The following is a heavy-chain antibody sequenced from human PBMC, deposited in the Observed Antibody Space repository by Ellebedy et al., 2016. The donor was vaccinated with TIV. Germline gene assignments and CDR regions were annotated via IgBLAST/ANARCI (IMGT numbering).Heavy chain of an antibody. J-gene: IGHJ4*02. CDR3: ARDLNVVVITGGVAY. Sequence: GGSLRLSCAASGFTSSSYAMHWVRQAPGKGLEWVAVISYDGSNKYYADSVKGRFTISRDNSKNTLYLQMNSLRAEDTAVYYCARDLNVVVITGGVAYWGQGTLVTVSS. CDR1: GFTSSSYA. CDR2: ISYDGSNK. D-gene: IGHD3-22*01. V-gene: IGHV3-30-3*01.